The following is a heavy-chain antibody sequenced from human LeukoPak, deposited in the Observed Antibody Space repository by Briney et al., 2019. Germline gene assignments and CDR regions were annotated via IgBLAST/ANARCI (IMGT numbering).Heavy chain of an antibody. CDR1: GYTFTGYY. Sequence: ASVKVSCKASGYTFTGYYMHWVRQAPGQGLEWMGWINPNSGGTNYAQKFQGRVTMTRDTSISTAYMELRSLRSDDTAVYYCARIHGNWGYGHWGQGTLVTVSS. CDR2: INPNSGGT. D-gene: IGHD7-27*01. CDR3: ARIHGNWGYGH. J-gene: IGHJ4*02. V-gene: IGHV1-2*02.